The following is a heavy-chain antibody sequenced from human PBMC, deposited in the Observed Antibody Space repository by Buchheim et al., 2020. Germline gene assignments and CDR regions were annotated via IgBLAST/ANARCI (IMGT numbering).Heavy chain of an antibody. V-gene: IGHV3-7*01. CDR3: ARPAYSSPWDWFDP. CDR1: GFTFSSYW. CDR2: IKQDGSEK. D-gene: IGHD6-6*01. Sequence: EVQLVESGGGLVQPGGSLRLSCAASGFTFSSYWMSWVRQAPGKGLEWVANIKQDGSEKYYVDSVKVQFPISRDNAKNSFYWQMNSLRAEDTALYYCARPAYSSPWDWFDPWGQGTL. J-gene: IGHJ5*02.